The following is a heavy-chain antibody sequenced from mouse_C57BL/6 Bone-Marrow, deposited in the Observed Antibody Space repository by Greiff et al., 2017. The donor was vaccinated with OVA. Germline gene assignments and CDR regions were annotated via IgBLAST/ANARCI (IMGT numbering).Heavy chain of an antibody. D-gene: IGHD2-4*01. V-gene: IGHV1-5*01. J-gene: IGHJ3*01. CDR2: IYPGNSDT. Sequence: VQLKQSGTVLARPGASVKMSCKTSGYTFTSYWMHWVKQRPGQGLECIGAIYPGNSDTSYNQKFKGKAKLTAVTSASTAYMELSSLTNEDSAVYYCTRAEGLRRFAYWGQGTLVTVSA. CDR3: TRAEGLRRFAY. CDR1: GYTFTSYW.